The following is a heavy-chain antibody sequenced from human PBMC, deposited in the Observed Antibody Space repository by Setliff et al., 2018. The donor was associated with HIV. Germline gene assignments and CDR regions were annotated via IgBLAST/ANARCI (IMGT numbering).Heavy chain of an antibody. V-gene: IGHV1-2*02. CDR2: INPNTGLT. CDR3: ARSYIAFLSTWYYGMDV. Sequence: ASVKVSCKASGYTFSGNYIHWVRQAPGQGLEWMGWINPNTGLTNYAQKFQGRVTTTRDTSITTAYMKLSRLRSDDTAVYYCARSYIAFLSTWYYGMDVWGQGTTVTVSS. CDR1: GYTFSGNY. J-gene: IGHJ6*02. D-gene: IGHD5-18*01.